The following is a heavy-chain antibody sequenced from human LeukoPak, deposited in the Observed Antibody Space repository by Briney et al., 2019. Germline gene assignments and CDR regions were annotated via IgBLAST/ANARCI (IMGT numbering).Heavy chain of an antibody. D-gene: IGHD2-2*01. J-gene: IGHJ4*02. CDR2: ISSSGSTI. V-gene: IGHV3-11*01. CDR3: AREDCSSTSCYHRVFDY. CDR1: GFTFSDYY. Sequence: PGGSLRLSCAASGFTFSDYYMSWIRQAPGKGLEWVSYISSSGSTIYYADSVKGRFTISRDNSKNSLYLQMNSLRAEDTAVYYCAREDCSSTSCYHRVFDYWGQGTLVTVSS.